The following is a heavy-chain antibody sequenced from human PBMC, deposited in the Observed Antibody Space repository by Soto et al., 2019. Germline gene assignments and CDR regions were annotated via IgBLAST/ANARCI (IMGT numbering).Heavy chain of an antibody. J-gene: IGHJ4*02. V-gene: IGHV1-2*04. Sequence: QVQLVQSGAEVKKPGASVKVSCKASGYTFTGYYMHWVRQAPGQGLEWMGWINPNSGGTNYAQKFQGWVTMTRDTSISTAYRELSRLRSDDTAVYYCARGGPRYYGSGSYYFFDYWGQGTLVTVSS. CDR1: GYTFTGYY. CDR2: INPNSGGT. CDR3: ARGGPRYYGSGSYYFFDY. D-gene: IGHD3-10*01.